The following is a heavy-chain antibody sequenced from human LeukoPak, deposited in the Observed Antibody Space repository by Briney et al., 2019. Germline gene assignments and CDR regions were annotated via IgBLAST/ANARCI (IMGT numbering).Heavy chain of an antibody. CDR3: AKGSRTMIVVVIAY. CDR1: GFTFSNYA. Sequence: GGSLRLSCAASGFTFSNYAMSWVRQTPGKGLEWVSAISGSGDSTYYADSVKGRFTISRDNSKNTLYLQMNSLRAEDTAVYYCAKGSRTMIVVVIAYWGQGTLVTVSS. CDR2: ISGSGDST. D-gene: IGHD3-22*01. J-gene: IGHJ4*02. V-gene: IGHV3-23*01.